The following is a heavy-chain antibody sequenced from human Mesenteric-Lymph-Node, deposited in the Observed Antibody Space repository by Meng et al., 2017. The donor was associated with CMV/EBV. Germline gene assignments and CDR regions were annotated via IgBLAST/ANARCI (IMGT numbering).Heavy chain of an antibody. V-gene: IGHV1-18*01. CDR1: GYTFTSYG. D-gene: IGHD2-8*01. J-gene: IGHJ6*02. CDR2: ISAYNGNT. Sequence: ASVKVSCKASGYTFTSYGISWVRQAPGQGLEWMGWISAYNGNTNYAQKFQGRVTMTRDTSITTAYMELSRLRSDDTAVYYCAVPQWSTRVYGMDVWGQGTTVTVSS. CDR3: AVPQWSTRVYGMDV.